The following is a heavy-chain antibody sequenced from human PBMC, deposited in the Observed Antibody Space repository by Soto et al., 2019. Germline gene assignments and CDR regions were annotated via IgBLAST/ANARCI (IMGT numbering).Heavy chain of an antibody. CDR1: GGSISSYY. V-gene: IGHV4-59*01. J-gene: IGHJ4*02. Sequence: SETLSLTCTVSGGSISSYYWSWIRQPPGKGLEWIGYIYYSGSTNYNPSLKSRVTISVDTSKNQFSLKLSSVTAADTAVYYCARDYGGVKNWGQGTLVTVSS. CDR2: IYYSGST. CDR3: ARDYGGVKN. D-gene: IGHD2-8*02.